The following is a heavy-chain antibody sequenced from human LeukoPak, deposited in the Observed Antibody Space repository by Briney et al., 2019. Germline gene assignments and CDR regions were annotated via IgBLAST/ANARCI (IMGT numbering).Heavy chain of an antibody. CDR2: IHCSGNT. CDR3: ARHGRESRYFDWLLYYIDH. CDR1: GASISAYS. V-gene: IGHV4-59*08. D-gene: IGHD3-9*01. Sequence: PSETLSLTCTVSGASISAYSWSWIRQPPGKGLEWIGCIHCSGNTHCNPSLESRVTLSVDTSKNQFSLKLSSVTAADTAVYYCARHGRESRYFDWLLYYIDHWGQGALVTVSS. J-gene: IGHJ4*02.